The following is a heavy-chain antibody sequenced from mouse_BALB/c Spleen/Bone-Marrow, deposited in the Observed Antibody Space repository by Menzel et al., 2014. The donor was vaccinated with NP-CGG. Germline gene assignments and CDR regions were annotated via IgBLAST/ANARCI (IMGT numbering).Heavy chain of an antibody. D-gene: IGHD2-4*01. Sequence: VQPQESGAELARPGASVKMSCKASGYTFTSYTIHWVKQRPGQGLEWIGYINPSSDYTNYNQKFKDKATLTADKSSSTAYMQLSSLTSEDSAVYYCAREGLRAWFVYWGQGTLVTVSA. CDR1: GYTFTSYT. CDR2: INPSSDYT. J-gene: IGHJ3*01. CDR3: AREGLRAWFVY. V-gene: IGHV1-4*01.